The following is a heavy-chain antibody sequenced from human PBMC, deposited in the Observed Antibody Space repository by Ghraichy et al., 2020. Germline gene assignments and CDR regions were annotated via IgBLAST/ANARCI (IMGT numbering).Heavy chain of an antibody. V-gene: IGHV3-21*01. CDR2: ISSSSSYI. D-gene: IGHD6-6*01. CDR1: GFTFSSYS. Sequence: GGSLRLSCAASGFTFSSYSMNWVRQAPGKGLEWVSSISSSSSYIYYADSVKGRFTISRDNAKNSLYLQMNSLRAEDTAVYYCARERGSLSSSSLSYYYYMDVWGKGTTVTVSS. CDR3: ARERGSLSSSSLSYYYYMDV. J-gene: IGHJ6*03.